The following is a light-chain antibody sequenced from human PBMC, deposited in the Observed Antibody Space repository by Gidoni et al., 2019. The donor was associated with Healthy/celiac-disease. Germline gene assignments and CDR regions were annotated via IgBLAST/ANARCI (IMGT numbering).Light chain of an antibody. CDR3: QQRRGT. Sequence: EIVLTQSPATLSLSPGERATLSCRASQSVSSYLAWYQQKPGQAPRLPIYDASNRATGIPARFSGSGSGTAFTLTISSLEPEDFAVYYCQQRRGTFGQGTKVEIK. J-gene: IGKJ1*01. CDR1: QSVSSY. CDR2: DAS. V-gene: IGKV3-11*01.